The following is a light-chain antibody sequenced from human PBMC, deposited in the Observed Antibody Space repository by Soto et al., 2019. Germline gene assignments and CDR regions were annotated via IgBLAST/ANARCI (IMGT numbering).Light chain of an antibody. CDR3: QQGYTTPFT. J-gene: IGKJ3*01. CDR1: QTINNY. Sequence: DIQMTQSPYSLSASVGDKVTITCRASQTINNYLNWYQQKPGTAPKLLIYLASTLQGGVPSRFSGSGSGTDFKLTISGLQPGDFASYYCQQGYTTPFTFGPGTKVD. CDR2: LAS. V-gene: IGKV1-39*01.